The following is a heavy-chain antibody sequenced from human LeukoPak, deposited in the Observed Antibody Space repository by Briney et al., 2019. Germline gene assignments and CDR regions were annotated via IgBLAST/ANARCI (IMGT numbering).Heavy chain of an antibody. V-gene: IGHV3-48*04. Sequence: GGSLRLSCAASGFTFSSYSMNWVRQAPGKGLEWVSYISSSSSTIYYADSVKGRFTISRDNAKNTLYLQMNSLRAEDTAVYYCARDEDTAMGPYYGMDVWGQGTTVTVSS. CDR2: ISSSSSTI. CDR1: GFTFSSYS. J-gene: IGHJ6*02. D-gene: IGHD5-18*01. CDR3: ARDEDTAMGPYYGMDV.